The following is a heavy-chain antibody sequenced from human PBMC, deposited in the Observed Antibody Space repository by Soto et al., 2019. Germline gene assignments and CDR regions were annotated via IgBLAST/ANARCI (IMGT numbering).Heavy chain of an antibody. CDR1: GGTFSRHA. D-gene: IGHD2-21*02. J-gene: IGHJ5*02. CDR3: ASRRAYCGGDCPIDP. Sequence: QVQLVQSGAEVRKPGSSVKVSCKASGGTFSRHAISWVRQAPGQGLEWMGGIIPIFGTANHAQKFQGRVTIIADESTSTAYMELSSLRSEDTAVYYCASRRAYCGGDCPIDPWGQGTLVTVSS. CDR2: IIPIFGTA. V-gene: IGHV1-69*01.